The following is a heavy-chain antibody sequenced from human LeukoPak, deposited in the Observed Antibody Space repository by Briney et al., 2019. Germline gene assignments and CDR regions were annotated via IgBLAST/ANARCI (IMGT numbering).Heavy chain of an antibody. D-gene: IGHD3-22*01. CDR2: IDPNSGGT. Sequence: ASVTVSCKASGYSFTDYFFQWVRQAPGQGREWMGCIDPNSGGTNYSQKFQGRVTMTRDTSISTVYLDLSRLRADDTAVYYCARGKYYYDSSGYYYAAGGDYYFDYWGQGTLVTVSS. CDR3: ARGKYYYDSSGYYYAAGGDYYFDY. V-gene: IGHV1-2*02. J-gene: IGHJ4*02. CDR1: GYSFTDYF.